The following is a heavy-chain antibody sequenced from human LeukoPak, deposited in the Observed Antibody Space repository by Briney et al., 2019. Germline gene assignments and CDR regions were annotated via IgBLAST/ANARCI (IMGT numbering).Heavy chain of an antibody. J-gene: IGHJ4*02. Sequence: SETLSLTCTVSGGSISSSSYYWGWIRQPPGKGLEWIGSIYYSGSTYYNPSLKSRVTVSVDTSKNQFSLKLSSVTAADTAVYYCARASSRGSGPDYWGQGALVTVSS. V-gene: IGHV4-39*07. CDR2: IYYSGST. D-gene: IGHD6-25*01. CDR1: GGSISSSSYY. CDR3: ARASSRGSGPDY.